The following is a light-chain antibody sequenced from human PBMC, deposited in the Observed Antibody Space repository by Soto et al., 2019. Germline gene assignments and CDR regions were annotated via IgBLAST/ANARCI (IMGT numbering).Light chain of an antibody. Sequence: NFMLTQPHSVSEAPGKTVTISCTRSSGSLASNYVQWYQQRPGSAPTTVIYEDNQRPSGVPDRFSGSIDSASNSASLPISGLKTEYEADYYGQSYDSSNVVFGGGTKLTV. CDR3: QSYDSSNVV. CDR1: SGSLASNY. CDR2: EDN. V-gene: IGLV6-57*04. J-gene: IGLJ2*01.